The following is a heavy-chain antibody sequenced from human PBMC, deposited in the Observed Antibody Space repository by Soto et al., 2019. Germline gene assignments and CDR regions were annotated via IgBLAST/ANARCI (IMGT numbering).Heavy chain of an antibody. J-gene: IGHJ3*02. CDR1: GYPVTAYY. CDR2: INPATGAA. V-gene: IGHV1-2*02. Sequence: QLHLVHSGAVVKKPGASVTVSCSASGYPVTAYYMHWVRQAPGRGLEWMGGINPATGAAKYTQTFRGRVTMTRDTSTSTVFMELSGLTSEDTAGFYCARGGGVGVAGSAAFDMWGQGTLVTVSS. D-gene: IGHD3-3*01. CDR3: ARGGGVGVAGSAAFDM.